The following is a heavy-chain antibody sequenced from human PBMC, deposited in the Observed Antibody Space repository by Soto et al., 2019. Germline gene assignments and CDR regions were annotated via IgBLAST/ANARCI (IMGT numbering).Heavy chain of an antibody. CDR3: VRSPMGTLTSSSFDI. CDR2: IRIKGNTYTT. D-gene: IGHD4-17*01. V-gene: IGHV3-73*01. J-gene: IGHJ3*02. Sequence: WIRQPPGKGLEWIGRIRIKGNTYTTAHAASVKGRFTISRDDSKNTAYLQMNSLKTEDTTVYYCVRSPMGTLTSSSFDIWGQGTMVTVSS.